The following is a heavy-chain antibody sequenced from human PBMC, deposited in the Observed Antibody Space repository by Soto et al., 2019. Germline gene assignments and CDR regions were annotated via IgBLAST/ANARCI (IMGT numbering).Heavy chain of an antibody. V-gene: IGHV1-18*01. CDR2: INVYNGDT. CDR1: GYTFSSSS. J-gene: IGHJ6*02. D-gene: IGHD1-26*01. CDR3: ARDIGGGEGV. Sequence: QVQLVQSGVEVKKPGASVKVSCKASGYTFSSSSISWVRQAPGQGLEWMGWINVYNGDTIYVQKFQARVTRTTDLSTSTAYMELTSLTSDDTAIYYCARDIGGGEGVWGRGTTVTVSS.